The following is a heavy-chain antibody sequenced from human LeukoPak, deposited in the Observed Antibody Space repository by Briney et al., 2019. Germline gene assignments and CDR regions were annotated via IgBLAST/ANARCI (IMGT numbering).Heavy chain of an antibody. D-gene: IGHD5-18*01. CDR3: ARETGTAMVVY. J-gene: IGHJ4*02. Sequence: SLKLSCEASGVTFSSYAISWVRQAPGQGLEWMGGIISIFGTANYAHKFQGRVTITADESTTTAYMQLNSLRSEDTAVYYGARETGTAMVVYWGQGTLVTVSS. CDR2: IISIFGTA. V-gene: IGHV1-69*01. CDR1: GVTFSSYA.